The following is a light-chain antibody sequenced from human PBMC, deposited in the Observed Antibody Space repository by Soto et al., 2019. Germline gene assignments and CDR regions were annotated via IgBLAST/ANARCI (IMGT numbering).Light chain of an antibody. CDR1: QSVSSN. CDR3: QQYITWPIT. V-gene: IGKV3-15*01. J-gene: IGKJ5*01. Sequence: EIVMTQSPSALSVSPVERCTLSCRASQSVSSNLAWYQQRPGQAPRLLIFAASTRAPGIPARFGGSGSGTEFALTISNLQSEDFAVYYCQQYITWPITFGQGTRLEIK. CDR2: AAS.